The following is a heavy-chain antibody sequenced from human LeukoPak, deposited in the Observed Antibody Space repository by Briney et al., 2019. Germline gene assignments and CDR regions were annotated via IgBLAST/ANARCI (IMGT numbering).Heavy chain of an antibody. CDR3: ARFGYCSSTSCYPTMDV. V-gene: IGHV5-51*01. CDR2: IYPGDSDT. D-gene: IGHD2-2*03. J-gene: IGHJ6*04. CDR1: GYSFTSYW. Sequence: GESLKISCKGSGYSFTSYWIGWVRQMPGKGLEWMGIIYPGDSDTRYSPSFQGQVTISADKSISTAYLQWSSLKASDIAMYYCARFGYCSSTSCYPTMDVWGKGTTVTVSS.